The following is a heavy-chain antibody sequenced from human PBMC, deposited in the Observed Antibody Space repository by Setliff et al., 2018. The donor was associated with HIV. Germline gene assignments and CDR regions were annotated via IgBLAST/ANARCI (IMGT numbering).Heavy chain of an antibody. J-gene: IGHJ4*02. V-gene: IGHV4-31*03. CDR1: GASISSGGYY. CDR3: ATSTRKNFDFWSDTRTAYPPYYFDY. CDR2: IYYSGST. Sequence: PSETLSLTCTVSGASISSGGYYWSWIRQHPGKGLEWIGYIYYSGSTNYNPSLKSRVTISLDTSKSQFSLKVTSVTAADTALYYCATSTRKNFDFWSDTRTAYPPYYFDYWGQGILVTVSS. D-gene: IGHD3-3*01.